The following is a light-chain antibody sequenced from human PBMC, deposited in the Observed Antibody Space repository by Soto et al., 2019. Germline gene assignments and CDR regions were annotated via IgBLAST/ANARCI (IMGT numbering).Light chain of an antibody. V-gene: IGKV3-15*01. Sequence: EIVLTQSPATLSWSPGERANLSCRASQVIARYLAWYRQIPGQAPRLLIYGASTRATGIPARFSGRGYGTEFTLTIRSLQSVDFAVYYCQQYDKWPQTCGQGTKVDIK. CDR2: GAS. CDR1: QVIARY. CDR3: QQYDKWPQT. J-gene: IGKJ1*01.